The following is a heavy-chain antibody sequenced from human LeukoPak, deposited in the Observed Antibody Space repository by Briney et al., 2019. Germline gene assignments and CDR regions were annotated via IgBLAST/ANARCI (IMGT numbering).Heavy chain of an antibody. CDR3: ARGPGVLEWSYYYYYGMDV. D-gene: IGHD3-3*01. CDR1: GGSISSYY. V-gene: IGHV4-59*12. Sequence: PSETLSLTCTVSGGSISSYYWSWIRQPPGKGLEWIGYIYYSGSTNYNPSLKSRVTISVDTSKNQFSLKLSSVTAADTAVYYCARGPGVLEWSYYYYYGMDVWGQGTTVTVSS. CDR2: IYYSGST. J-gene: IGHJ6*02.